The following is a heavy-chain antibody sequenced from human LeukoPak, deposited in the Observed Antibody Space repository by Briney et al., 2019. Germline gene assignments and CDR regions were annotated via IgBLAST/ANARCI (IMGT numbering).Heavy chain of an antibody. CDR2: MNPNTANT. D-gene: IGHD3-10*01. CDR3: ARKFLGSRGYCFDY. Sequence: ASVKVSCKASGYTFTSYDINWVRQATGQGLEWMGWMNPNTANTGYAQKFRGRVTMTRNTSITTAYMELSSLRSDDTAIYYCARKFLGSRGYCFDYWGQGTLVIVSS. J-gene: IGHJ4*02. CDR1: GYTFTSYD. V-gene: IGHV1-8*01.